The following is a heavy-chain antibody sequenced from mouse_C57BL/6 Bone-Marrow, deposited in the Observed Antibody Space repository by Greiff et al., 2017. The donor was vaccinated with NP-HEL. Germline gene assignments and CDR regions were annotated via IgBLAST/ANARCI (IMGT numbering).Heavy chain of an antibody. CDR1: GYTFTSYW. CDR2: IDPSDSYT. D-gene: IGHD2-3*01. V-gene: IGHV1-50*01. CDR3: ARDGYYWYFDV. Sequence: QVQLQQPGAELVKPGASVKLSCKASGYTFTSYWMQWVKQRPGQGLEWIGEIDPSDSYTNYNQKFKGKATLTVDTSSSTAYMQHSILTSEDSAFYYCARDGYYWYFDVWGTGTTVTVSS. J-gene: IGHJ1*03.